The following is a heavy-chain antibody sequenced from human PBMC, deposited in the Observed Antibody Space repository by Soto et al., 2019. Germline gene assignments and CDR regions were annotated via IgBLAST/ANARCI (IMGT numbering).Heavy chain of an antibody. V-gene: IGHV1-69*01. CDR1: GGTFNTYA. CDR2: IIPMFDTP. Sequence: QVQLVQSETEVKKPGSAVKVSCKASGGTFNTYAMNWVRQAPGQGLEWMGGIIPMFDTPRYAQKFQGRVTITVDESTTPAYLELSSLRSDDPAVYYCTRSIGSGGVIGGFDYWGQGTLVTVSS. J-gene: IGHJ4*02. CDR3: TRSIGSGGVIGGFDY. D-gene: IGHD3-16*02.